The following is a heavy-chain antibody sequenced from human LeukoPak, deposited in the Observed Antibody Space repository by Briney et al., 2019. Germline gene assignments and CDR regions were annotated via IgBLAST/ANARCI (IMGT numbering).Heavy chain of an antibody. CDR3: ARGERGYYFDY. J-gene: IGHJ4*02. CDR1: GYTFTGYY. Sequence: GASVKVSCKASGYTFTGYYMHWVRQAPGQGLEWMGWINPNSGGTNYAQKFQGRVTMTRDTSTSTVYMELSSLRSEDTAVYYCARGERGYYFDYWGQGTLVTVSS. V-gene: IGHV1-2*02. CDR2: INPNSGGT.